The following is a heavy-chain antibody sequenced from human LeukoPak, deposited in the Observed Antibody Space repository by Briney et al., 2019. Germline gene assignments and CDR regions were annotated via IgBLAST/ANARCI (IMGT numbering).Heavy chain of an antibody. V-gene: IGHV3-15*01. CDR3: TTGRGAFDI. D-gene: IGHD3-10*01. J-gene: IGHJ3*02. Sequence: PGGSLRLSCAASGLTFRIAWMNWVRQAPGKGLEWIGRIKSETDGGTTDYAAPVKGRFTISRDDSRNTLYLQMNSLKTEDTAVYYCTTGRGAFDIWGQGTMVTVSS. CDR1: GLTFRIAW. CDR2: IKSETDGGTT.